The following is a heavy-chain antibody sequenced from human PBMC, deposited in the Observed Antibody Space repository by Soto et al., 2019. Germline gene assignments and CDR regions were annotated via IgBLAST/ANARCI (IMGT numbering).Heavy chain of an antibody. CDR1: GGSISSGGYY. CDR3: ASNYYYDSSGYSEVFDY. V-gene: IGHV4-31*03. CDR2: IYYSGST. D-gene: IGHD3-22*01. J-gene: IGHJ4*02. Sequence: QVQLQESGPGLVKPSQTLSLTCTVSGGSISSGGYYWSWIRQHPGKGLEWIGYIYYSGSTYYNPSLSSRVTISVDTSKNQFSLKLSSVTDADTAVYYCASNYYYDSSGYSEVFDYWGQGTLVTVSS.